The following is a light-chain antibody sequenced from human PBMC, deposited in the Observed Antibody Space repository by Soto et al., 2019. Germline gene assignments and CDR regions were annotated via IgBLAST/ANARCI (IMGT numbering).Light chain of an antibody. Sequence: EIVMTQSPATLSVSPGEGVTLSCRASERLTTNLAWYQQSPGQAPRLLIYGTYTRATGIPTRFSGSGTGTEFTLTISNLESEDFAVYYCQQYNKWPRTFGGGTKVDIK. CDR1: ERLTTN. CDR3: QQYNKWPRT. J-gene: IGKJ4*01. V-gene: IGKV3D-15*01. CDR2: GTY.